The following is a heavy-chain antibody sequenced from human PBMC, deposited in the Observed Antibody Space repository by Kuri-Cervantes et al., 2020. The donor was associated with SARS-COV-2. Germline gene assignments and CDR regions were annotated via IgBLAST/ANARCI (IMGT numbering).Heavy chain of an antibody. CDR3: ARSIVGATTPGY. J-gene: IGHJ4*02. CDR2: ISYDGSNK. CDR1: GFTFSSYG. V-gene: IGHV3-30*03. Sequence: GGSLRLSCAASGFTFSSYGMHWVRQASGKGLEWVAVISYDGSNKYYADSVKGRFTISRDNSKNTLYLQMNSLRAEDTAVYYCARSIVGATTPGYWGQGTLVTVSS. D-gene: IGHD1-26*01.